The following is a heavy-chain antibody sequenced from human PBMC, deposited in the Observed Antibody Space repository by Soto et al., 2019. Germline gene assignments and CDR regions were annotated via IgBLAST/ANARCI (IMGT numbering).Heavy chain of an antibody. D-gene: IGHD3-10*01. Sequence: XSVKVSCTTSGYTFTGYYMDLVRQATGQGLEWMGRINPNSGGTNYAQKFQGRVTMTRDTSISTAYMELSRLRSDDTAVYYCARVPRRINMVRGLGWFDSWGQGTLVTVSS. CDR1: GYTFTGYY. J-gene: IGHJ5*01. V-gene: IGHV1-2*06. CDR3: ARVPRRINMVRGLGWFDS. CDR2: INPNSGGT.